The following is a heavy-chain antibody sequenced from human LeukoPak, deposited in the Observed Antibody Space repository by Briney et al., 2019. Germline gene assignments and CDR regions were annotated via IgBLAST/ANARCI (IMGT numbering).Heavy chain of an antibody. Sequence: GGSLRLSCEASGFTFSGFRMSWVRLAPGKGLEWVSGISWNSGSIGYADSVKGRFTISRDNAKNSLYLQMNSLRAEDTALYYCAKDISSSSWAFDYWGQGTLVTVSS. V-gene: IGHV3-9*01. D-gene: IGHD6-13*01. CDR2: ISWNSGSI. J-gene: IGHJ4*02. CDR1: GFTFSGFR. CDR3: AKDISSSSWAFDY.